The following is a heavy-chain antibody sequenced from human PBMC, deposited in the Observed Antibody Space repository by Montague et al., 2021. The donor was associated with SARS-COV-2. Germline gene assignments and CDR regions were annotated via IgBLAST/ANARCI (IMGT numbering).Heavy chain of an antibody. CDR2: IYYSWST. Sequence: SETLSLTCTVSGGSISSSIYYWGWIRQPPGKGLEWIGSIYYSWSTYYNLSLKIPVTISVATSKYQFSLKLISVTAADTSLYYCASQGSFDKKDIVATVCCGGCYSVDYWGQGTLVTVSS. CDR1: GGSISSSIYY. J-gene: IGHJ4*02. CDR3: ASQGSFDKKDIVATVCCGGCYSVDY. D-gene: IGHD5-12*01. V-gene: IGHV4-39*01.